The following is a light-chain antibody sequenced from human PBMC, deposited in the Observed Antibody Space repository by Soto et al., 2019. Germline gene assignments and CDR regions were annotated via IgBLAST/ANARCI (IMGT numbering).Light chain of an antibody. V-gene: IGKV3-11*01. CDR1: QSVSSY. CDR2: DAS. CDR3: QQHNNWPPIT. J-gene: IGKJ5*01. Sequence: EIVLTQSPATLSLSPGERATLYCKASQSVSSYLAWYQQKPGQAPRLLIYDASNRATGIPARFSGSGSGTDFTLTIRSLEPEDFAVYYCQQHNNWPPITFGQGTRLEN.